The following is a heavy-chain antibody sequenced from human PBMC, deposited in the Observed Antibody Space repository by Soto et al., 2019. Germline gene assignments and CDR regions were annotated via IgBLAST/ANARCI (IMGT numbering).Heavy chain of an antibody. Sequence: SETLSLTCTVSGYSVISSFDYWGWIRQPPGKGMEWIGSIYHNGNTYYNPSLRSQVSTSVDTSKNQFFLKLSSVTAEDTAVYYCARLGDTSHWYRNYWGQGTLVTVS. V-gene: IGHV4-39*01. D-gene: IGHD6-13*01. CDR1: GYSVISSFDY. CDR3: ARLGDTSHWYRNY. CDR2: IYHNGNT. J-gene: IGHJ4*02.